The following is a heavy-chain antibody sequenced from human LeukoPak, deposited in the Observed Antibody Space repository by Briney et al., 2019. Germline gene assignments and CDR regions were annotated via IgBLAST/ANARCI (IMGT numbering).Heavy chain of an antibody. V-gene: IGHV1-2*02. CDR2: INPHSGGT. CDR1: GYTFSSYA. D-gene: IGHD4-23*01. CDR3: ARVYDYGGNSNYFDY. J-gene: IGHJ4*02. Sequence: ASVKVSCKASGYTFSSYAMYWVRQAPGQGLEWMGWINPHSGGTNYARKFQGRVTMTRDTSISTAYMELSRLRSDDTAVYYCARVYDYGGNSNYFDYWGQGTLVTVSS.